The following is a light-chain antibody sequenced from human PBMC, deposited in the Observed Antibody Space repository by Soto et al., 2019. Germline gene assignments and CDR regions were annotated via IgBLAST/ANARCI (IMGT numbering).Light chain of an antibody. CDR2: DAS. CDR1: QSVSSSY. Sequence: EIVWTQSPGTLSLSPGERATLSCRASQSVSSSYLAWYQQKPGQAPRLLIYDASNRATGIPARFSGSGSGTDFTLTISSLEPEDFAVYYCQQHGGSPITFGQGTRLEIK. J-gene: IGKJ5*01. V-gene: IGKV3-20*01. CDR3: QQHGGSPIT.